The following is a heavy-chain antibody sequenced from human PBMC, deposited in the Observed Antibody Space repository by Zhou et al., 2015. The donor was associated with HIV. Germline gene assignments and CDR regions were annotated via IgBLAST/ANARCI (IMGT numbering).Heavy chain of an antibody. Sequence: QVQLVQSGAEVKKPGSSVKVSCKASGGTFSSYTISWVRQAPGQGLEWMGRIIPILGIANYAQKFQGRVTITADKSTSTAYMELSSLRSEDTAVYYCAREIRSSSSAINNWFDPWGQGTLVTVSS. CDR1: GGTFSSYT. CDR3: AREIRSSSSAINNWFDP. J-gene: IGHJ5*02. V-gene: IGHV1-69*08. D-gene: IGHD6-6*01. CDR2: IIPILGIA.